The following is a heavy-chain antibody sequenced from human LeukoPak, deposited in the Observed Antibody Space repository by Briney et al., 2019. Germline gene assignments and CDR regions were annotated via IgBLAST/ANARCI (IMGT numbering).Heavy chain of an antibody. V-gene: IGHV1-2*02. Sequence: ASVKVSCKASGYTFTGYYMHWVRQAPGQGLEWMGWINPNSGGTNYAQKFQGRVTMTRDTSISTAYMELSRLRSDDTAVYYCARVAYYYDSAGLYLNYFYGMDVWGQGTTVTVSS. CDR2: INPNSGGT. D-gene: IGHD3-22*01. J-gene: IGHJ6*02. CDR3: ARVAYYYDSAGLYLNYFYGMDV. CDR1: GYTFTGYY.